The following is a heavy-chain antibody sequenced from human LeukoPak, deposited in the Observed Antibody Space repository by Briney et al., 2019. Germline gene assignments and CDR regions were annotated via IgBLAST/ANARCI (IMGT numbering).Heavy chain of an antibody. CDR2: TYYRSKWYN. D-gene: IGHD3-22*01. CDR1: GDSVSSNSAA. V-gene: IGHV6-1*01. CDR3: ARGRNYYDSSGYLNGFDY. J-gene: IGHJ4*02. Sequence: SQTLSLTCAISGDSVSSNSAAWNWIRQSPSRGLEWLGRTYYRSKWYNDYAISVKSRITINPDTSKNQFSLQLNSVTPEDTAVYYCARGRNYYDSSGYLNGFDYWGQGTLVTVSS.